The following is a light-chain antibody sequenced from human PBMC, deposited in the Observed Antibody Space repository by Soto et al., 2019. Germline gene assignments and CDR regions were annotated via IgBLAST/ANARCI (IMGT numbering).Light chain of an antibody. CDR3: QQYGNSPLT. CDR2: AAS. CDR1: QSVSSSY. V-gene: IGKV3-20*01. Sequence: EIVLTQSPGTLSLSPGERATLSCRASQSVSSSYLAWYQQKPGQAPRLLIYAASRRATGIPDRFSGSESGTDFTLTISRLEPEDCAVYYCQQYGNSPLTFGQGTKVEFK. J-gene: IGKJ1*01.